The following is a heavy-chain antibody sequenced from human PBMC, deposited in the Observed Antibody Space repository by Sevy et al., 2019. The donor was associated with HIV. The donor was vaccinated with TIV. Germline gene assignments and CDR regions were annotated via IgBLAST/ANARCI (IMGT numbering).Heavy chain of an antibody. CDR2: ISISTSYI. CDR1: GVTFSSYT. Sequence: GGSLRLSCAASGVTFSSYTINWVRQAPGKGLEWVTSISISTSYIYYANSLNGRFTISRDNAKNSLFLQMNSLSAEDTAVYYCAILWSGEFDTFDIWGQGTMVTVSS. CDR3: AILWSGEFDTFDI. V-gene: IGHV3-21*01. J-gene: IGHJ3*02. D-gene: IGHD3-10*01.